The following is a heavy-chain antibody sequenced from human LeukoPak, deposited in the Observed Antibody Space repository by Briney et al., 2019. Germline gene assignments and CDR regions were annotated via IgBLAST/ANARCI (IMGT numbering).Heavy chain of an antibody. J-gene: IGHJ5*02. CDR1: GGSFSGYY. V-gene: IGHV4-34*01. Sequence: SETLSLTCAVYGGSFSGYYWSWIRQPPGKGLEWIGEINHIGSTNYNPSLKSRVTISVDTSKNQFSLKLSSVTAADTAVYYCARGYYDILTGYYQRYNWFDPWGQGTLVTVSS. CDR2: INHIGST. CDR3: ARGYYDILTGYYQRYNWFDP. D-gene: IGHD3-9*01.